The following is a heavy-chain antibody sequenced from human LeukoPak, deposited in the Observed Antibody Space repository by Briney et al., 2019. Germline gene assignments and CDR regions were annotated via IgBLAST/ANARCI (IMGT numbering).Heavy chain of an antibody. Sequence: PGGSLRLSCAASGFTFTNYAMSWVRQAPGKGLEWVSTIFDAGSSSYADSVKGRFTISRDNSKNTLFLQMNSLRADDTAVYYCAGATRWLAHDFWGQGTLVTVSS. CDR1: GFTFTNYA. D-gene: IGHD6-19*01. V-gene: IGHV3-23*01. CDR3: AGATRWLAHDF. J-gene: IGHJ4*02. CDR2: IFDAGSS.